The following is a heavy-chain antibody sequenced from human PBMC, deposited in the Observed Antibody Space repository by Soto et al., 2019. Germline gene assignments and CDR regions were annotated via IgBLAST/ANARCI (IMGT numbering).Heavy chain of an antibody. D-gene: IGHD4-17*01. J-gene: IGHJ4*02. CDR1: GFTFTCYW. CDR3: ARGKSGDYVFDY. CDR2: IKGDGSST. Sequence: EVQLVESGGGLVQPGGSLRLSCAASGFTFTCYWMHWVRQAPGKGLVWVSRIKGDGSSTSYADSVKGRFTISRDNAKNTLYLQVNSLRAEDSAVYYCARGKSGDYVFDYWGQGTLVTVSS. V-gene: IGHV3-74*01.